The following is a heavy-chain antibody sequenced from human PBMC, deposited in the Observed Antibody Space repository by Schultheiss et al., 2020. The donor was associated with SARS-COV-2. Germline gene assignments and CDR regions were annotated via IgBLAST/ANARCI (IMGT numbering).Heavy chain of an antibody. CDR3: ARVSVTRVSYYFDY. Sequence: SETLSLTCTVSGGSISSGGYYWSWIRQHPGKGLEWIGYIYYSGSTNYNPSLKSRVTISVDTSKNQFSLKLSSVTAADTAVYYCARVSVTRVSYYFDYWGQGTLVTVSS. CDR1: GGSISSGGYY. D-gene: IGHD4-17*01. J-gene: IGHJ4*02. V-gene: IGHV4-61*08. CDR2: IYYSGST.